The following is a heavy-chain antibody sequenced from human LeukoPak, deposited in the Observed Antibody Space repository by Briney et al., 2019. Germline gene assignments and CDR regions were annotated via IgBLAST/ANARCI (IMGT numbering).Heavy chain of an antibody. CDR1: GYTFNNYA. CDR3: ARDTPYKWNWVDI. J-gene: IGHJ3*02. Sequence: ASVKVSCKASGYTFNNYAISWVRQAPGQGLEWMGWTSAFSRSTKYAQKFQDRVTMTTDRSTDTAYMELRSLRSDDTAVYYCARDTPYKWNWVDIWGQGTLVTVSS. D-gene: IGHD1-20*01. V-gene: IGHV1-18*04. CDR2: TSAFSRST.